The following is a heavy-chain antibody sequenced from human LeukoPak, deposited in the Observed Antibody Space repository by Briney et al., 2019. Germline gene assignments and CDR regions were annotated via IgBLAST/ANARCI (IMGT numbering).Heavy chain of an antibody. J-gene: IGHJ4*02. CDR2: IYSGGST. V-gene: IGHV3-66*01. D-gene: IGHD2-15*01. CDR3: ARDAGYCSGGSCPTYYFDY. CDR1: GFTVSSNY. Sequence: GGSLRLSCAASGFTVSSNYMSWVRQAPGKGLEWVSVIYSGGSTYYADSVKGRFTISRDNSKNTLYLQMNSLRAADTAVYYCARDAGYCSGGSCPTYYFDYWGQGTLVTVSS.